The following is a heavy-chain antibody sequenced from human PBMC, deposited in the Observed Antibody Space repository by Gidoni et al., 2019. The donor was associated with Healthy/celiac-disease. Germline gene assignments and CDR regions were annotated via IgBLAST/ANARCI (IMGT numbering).Heavy chain of an antibody. V-gene: IGHV3-33*01. Sequence: QVQLVESGGGVVQPGRSLRLSCAASGFTFSSFGMHWVRQAPGKGLEWVAVIWYDGTNKYYADSVKGRFTISRDNSKNTLYLKMNSLRAEDTAVYYCARDTWQQLVRSWSSLDYWGQGTLVTVSS. CDR3: ARDTWQQLVRSWSSLDY. D-gene: IGHD6-13*01. J-gene: IGHJ4*02. CDR1: GFTFSSFG. CDR2: IWYDGTNK.